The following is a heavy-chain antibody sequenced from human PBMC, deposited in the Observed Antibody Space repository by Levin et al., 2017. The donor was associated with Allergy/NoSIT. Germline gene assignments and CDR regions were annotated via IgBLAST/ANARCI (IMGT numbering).Heavy chain of an antibody. J-gene: IGHJ4*02. D-gene: IGHD3-10*01. CDR3: ARAYGSGSYYNPPWNY. CDR2: ISYDGSNK. CDR1: GFTFSSYA. V-gene: IGHV3-30*04. Sequence: GESLKISCAASGFTFSSYAMHWVRQAPGKGLEWVAVISYDGSNKYYADSVKGRFTISRDNSKNTLYLQMNSLRAEDTAVYYCARAYGSGSYYNPPWNYWGQGTLVTVSS.